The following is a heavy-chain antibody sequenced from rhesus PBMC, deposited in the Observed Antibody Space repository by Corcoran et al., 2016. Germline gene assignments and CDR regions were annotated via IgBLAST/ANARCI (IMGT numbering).Heavy chain of an antibody. CDR3: ARLGDDYGYYYTPYFDY. Sequence: QVQLQESGPGLVKPSETLSLTCAVSGGSFSSYWWSWIRQPPGKGLEWIGEINGNSWSTNYNPSLKSRVTISKVASKNQFSLKLSSVTAADTAVYYCARLGDDYGYYYTPYFDYWGQGVLVTVSS. J-gene: IGHJ4*01. D-gene: IGHD3S6*01. CDR1: GGSFSSYW. CDR2: INGNSWST. V-gene: IGHV4-80*01.